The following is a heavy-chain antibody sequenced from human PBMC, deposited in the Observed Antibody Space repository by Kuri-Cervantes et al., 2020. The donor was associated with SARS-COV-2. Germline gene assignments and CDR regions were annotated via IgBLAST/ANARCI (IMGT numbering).Heavy chain of an antibody. CDR2: ISAYNGNT. CDR1: DYTFTSYG. J-gene: IGHJ4*02. D-gene: IGHD6-19*01. V-gene: IGHV1-18*04. CDR3: ARESGSSGWYGFDY. Sequence: ASVKVSCKASDYTFTSYGISWVRQAPGQGLEWMGWISAYNGNTNYAQKLQGRVTMTTDTSTSTAYMELRSLRSDDTAVYYCARESGSSGWYGFDYWGQGTLVTVSS.